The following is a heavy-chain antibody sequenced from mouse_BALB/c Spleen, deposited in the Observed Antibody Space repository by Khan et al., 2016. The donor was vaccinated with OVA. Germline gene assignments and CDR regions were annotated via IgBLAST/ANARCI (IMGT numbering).Heavy chain of an antibody. D-gene: IGHD2-14*01. CDR3: ARSGYEAWFAY. Sequence: EVQLQESGPGLVKPSQSLSLTCTVTGYSITSDYAWNWIRQFPRNKLEWMGYISYSGSTSYNPSLKSRISITRDTSKNQFFLQLNSVTNEDTATYCCARSGYEAWFAYWGQGTLVTVSA. CDR2: ISYSGST. J-gene: IGHJ3*01. V-gene: IGHV3-2*02. CDR1: GYSITSDYA.